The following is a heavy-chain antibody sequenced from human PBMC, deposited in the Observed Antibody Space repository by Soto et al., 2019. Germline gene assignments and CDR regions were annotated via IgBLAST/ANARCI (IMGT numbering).Heavy chain of an antibody. D-gene: IGHD6-19*01. V-gene: IGHV3-48*02. Sequence: EVQLVESGGGLVQPGGSLRLSCVASGFTFSTDSMKWVRQAPGEGLEWVAHISTSGATRYYADSVKARYTISRDNAKTSLYLQMDSLRHGDTAVYYCARFSGSGFDYWGQGTLVTVSS. J-gene: IGHJ4*02. CDR2: ISTSGATR. CDR3: ARFSGSGFDY. CDR1: GFTFSTDS.